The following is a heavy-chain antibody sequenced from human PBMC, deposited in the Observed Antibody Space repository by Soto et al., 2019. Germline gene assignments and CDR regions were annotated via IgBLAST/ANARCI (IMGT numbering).Heavy chain of an antibody. D-gene: IGHD1-1*01. CDR2: INCNNGYT. V-gene: IGHV1-2*02. J-gene: IGHJ6*02. Sequence: QVHLVQSGAEVKKPGASVKVSCEASGYIFTDYYIHWVRQAPGQGLEWLGWINCNNGYTNYAQKLQRRIIMTRATSITTNYMELSSLRPDDSAVDYCARDNDPDQYYHSMDVWGQGT. CDR3: ARDNDPDQYYHSMDV. CDR1: GYIFTDYY.